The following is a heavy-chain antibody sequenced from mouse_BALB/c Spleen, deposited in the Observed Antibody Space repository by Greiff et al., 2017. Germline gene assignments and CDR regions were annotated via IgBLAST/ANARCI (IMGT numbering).Heavy chain of an antibody. V-gene: IGHV5-9-4*01. CDR2: ISSGGSYT. J-gene: IGHJ2*01. Sequence: EVKLVESGGGLVKPGGSLKLSCAASGFTFSSYAMSWVRQSPEKRLEWVAEISSGGSYTYYPDTVTGRNTISRDNAKNTLYLEMSSLRSEDTAVYYCARRSTVITIFDYWGQGTTLTVSS. D-gene: IGHD2-4*01. CDR3: ARRSTVITIFDY. CDR1: GFTFSSYA.